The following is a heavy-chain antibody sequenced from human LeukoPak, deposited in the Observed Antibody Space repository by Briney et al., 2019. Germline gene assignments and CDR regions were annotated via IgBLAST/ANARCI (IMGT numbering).Heavy chain of an antibody. Sequence: SSVSSGKPLIGNELRSGCSAPHKKKQSVAVISYDGSNKYYADSVKGRFTISRDNSKNTLYLQMNSLRAEDTAMYLCSCDTGPGSDDSIYYYYYGMEVWGKGTTVTVSS. J-gene: IGHJ6*04. CDR3: SCDTGPGSDDSIYYYYYGMEV. D-gene: IGHD1-26*01. CDR2: ISYDGSNK. V-gene: IGHV3-30*04. CDR1: GKPLIGNE.